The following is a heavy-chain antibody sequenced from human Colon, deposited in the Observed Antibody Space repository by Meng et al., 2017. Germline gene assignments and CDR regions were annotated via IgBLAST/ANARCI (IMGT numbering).Heavy chain of an antibody. CDR2: ISSDGSTT. Sequence: VRLGESGGTLVQPGGSLRLSCAASGFSFSPYWMIWVRQAPGQGLVWVSRISSDGSTTHYADSVKGRFTISRDNAKNTLYLQMNSLRAEDTAVYYCGRDYYGIPDYWGQGTLVTVSS. D-gene: IGHD3-10*01. J-gene: IGHJ4*02. CDR1: GFSFSPYW. CDR3: GRDYYGIPDY. V-gene: IGHV3-74*01.